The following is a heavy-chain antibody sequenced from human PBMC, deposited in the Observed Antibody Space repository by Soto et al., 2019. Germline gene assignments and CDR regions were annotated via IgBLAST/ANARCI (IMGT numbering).Heavy chain of an antibody. J-gene: IGHJ4*02. D-gene: IGHD5-18*01. CDR3: AGDQGRGYSYGFDY. V-gene: IGHV3-33*01. CDR1: GFTFSSYG. Sequence: QVQLVESGGGVVQPGRSLRLSCAASGFTFSSYGMHWVRQAPGKGLEWVAVIWYDGSNKYYADSVKGRFTSSRDNSKNTLYLQMNSLRAEDTAVYYCAGDQGRGYSYGFDYWGQGTLVTVSS. CDR2: IWYDGSNK.